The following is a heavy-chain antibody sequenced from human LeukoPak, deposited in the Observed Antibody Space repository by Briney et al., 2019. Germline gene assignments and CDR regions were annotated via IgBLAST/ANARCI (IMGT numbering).Heavy chain of an antibody. CDR1: GFTFRGFS. V-gene: IGHV3-7*01. D-gene: IGHD3-10*01. J-gene: IGHJ4*02. CDR2: IKQDGSER. Sequence: GGSLRLSCAASGFTFRGFSMSWVRQSPTKGLEWVANIKQDGSERHYVDSVKGRFTISRDNAKNSLSLQMNNLRVEDTAVYYCARAGSHWHYVYWGQGTVVTVSS. CDR3: ARAGSHWHYVY.